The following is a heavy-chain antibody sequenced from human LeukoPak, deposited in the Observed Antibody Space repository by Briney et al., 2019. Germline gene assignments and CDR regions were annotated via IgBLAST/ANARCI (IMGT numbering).Heavy chain of an antibody. CDR2: ISSSSSTI. CDR1: GFTFSSYS. D-gene: IGHD4-17*01. V-gene: IGHV3-48*01. J-gene: IGHJ4*02. CDR3: ARIDYGDQGYFDY. Sequence: GGSLRLSCAAPGFTFSSYSMNWVRQAPGKGLEWVSYISSSSSTIYYADSVKGRFTISRDNAKNSLYLQMNSLRAEDTAVYYCARIDYGDQGYFDYWGQGTLVTVSS.